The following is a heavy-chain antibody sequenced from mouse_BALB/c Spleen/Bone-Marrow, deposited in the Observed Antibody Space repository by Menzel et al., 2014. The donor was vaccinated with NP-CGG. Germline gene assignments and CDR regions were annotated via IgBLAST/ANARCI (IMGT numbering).Heavy chain of an antibody. CDR1: GFSFNSYG. CDR3: ARHAYYDQSEVSFVY. V-gene: IGHV5-9-2*01. J-gene: IGHJ3*01. Sequence: EVQLVESGGGLVKSGGSLKLSCAASGFSFNSYGMSWVRQTPEKRLEWVATISGGGSYTFYPDSVKGRFTISRDNAKNNLYLXLXXXXSEDTALYYCARHAYYDQSEVSFVYWGQGTLVTVSA. D-gene: IGHD2-4*01. CDR2: ISGGGSYT.